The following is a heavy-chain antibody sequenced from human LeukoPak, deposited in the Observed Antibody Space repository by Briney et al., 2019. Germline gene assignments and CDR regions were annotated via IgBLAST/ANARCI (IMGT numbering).Heavy chain of an antibody. Sequence: SETLSLTCTVSGGSISSSSYYWDWIRQPPGKGLDWIGSIYYNGSTYYNPSLKSRVTISVDTSKNQFSLKLSSVTAADTAVYYCARVKQLVSFDYWGQGTLVTVSS. CDR3: ARVKQLVSFDY. CDR1: GGSISSSSYY. J-gene: IGHJ4*02. CDR2: IYYNGST. V-gene: IGHV4-39*07. D-gene: IGHD6-13*01.